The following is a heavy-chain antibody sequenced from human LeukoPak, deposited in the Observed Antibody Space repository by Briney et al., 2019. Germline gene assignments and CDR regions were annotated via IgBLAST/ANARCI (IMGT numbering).Heavy chain of an antibody. J-gene: IGHJ5*02. CDR1: GFTFSSYE. Sequence: GGSLRLSCAASGFTFSSYEMNWVRQAPGKGLEWVSYISSSGSTIYYADSVKGRFTISRDNAKNSLYLQMNSLRAEDTAVYYCARDLITMVRDLNWFDPWGQGTLVTVSP. CDR3: ARDLITMVRDLNWFDP. V-gene: IGHV3-48*03. D-gene: IGHD3-10*01. CDR2: ISSSGSTI.